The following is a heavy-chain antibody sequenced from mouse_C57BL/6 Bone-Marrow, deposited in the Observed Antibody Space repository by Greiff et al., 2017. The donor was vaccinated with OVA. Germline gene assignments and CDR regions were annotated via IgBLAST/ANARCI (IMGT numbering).Heavy chain of an antibody. CDR1: GFNIKDDY. Sequence: VQLQQSGAELVRPGASVKLSCTASGFNIKDDYMHWVKQRPEQGLEWIGWIDPENGDTEYASKFQGKATITADTSSNTAYLQLSSLTSEDTAVYYCTLGASGDYFDYWGQGTTLTVSS. CDR2: IDPENGDT. J-gene: IGHJ2*01. V-gene: IGHV14-4*01. CDR3: TLGASGDYFDY.